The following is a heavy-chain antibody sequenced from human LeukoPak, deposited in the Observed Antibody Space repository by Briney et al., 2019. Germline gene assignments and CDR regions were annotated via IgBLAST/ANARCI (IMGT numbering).Heavy chain of an antibody. J-gene: IGHJ4*02. CDR1: GFTFSDYS. D-gene: IGHD5-24*01. Sequence: GGSLRLSCAASGFTFSDYSMNWVRQAPGKGLEWISYIGIDSGKTNYADSVKGRFTISGDKAKNSLYLQMNSLRVEDTAVYYCARDYKYAFDNWGQGTLVTVSS. V-gene: IGHV3-48*01. CDR3: ARDYKYAFDN. CDR2: IGIDSGKT.